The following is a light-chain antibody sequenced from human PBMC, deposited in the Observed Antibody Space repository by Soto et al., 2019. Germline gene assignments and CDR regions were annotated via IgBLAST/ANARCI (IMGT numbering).Light chain of an antibody. CDR1: SSDVGAYIY. CDR2: DVI. CDR3: AAWDDSLNGYV. Sequence: QSVLTQPRSVSGSPGQSVTFSCTGTSSDVGAYIYVSWYQQHPGKAPKLIIYDVIKRPSGVPDRFSGSKSGNTASLTISGLQAEDEADYYCAAWDDSLNGYVFGTGTKVTVL. V-gene: IGLV2-11*01. J-gene: IGLJ1*01.